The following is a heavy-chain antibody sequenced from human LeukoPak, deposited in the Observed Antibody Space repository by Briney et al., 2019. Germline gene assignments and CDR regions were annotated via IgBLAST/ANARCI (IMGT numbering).Heavy chain of an antibody. V-gene: IGHV3-53*01. CDR3: ARDPRTTGKSNYGMDV. Sequence: PGGSLRLSCAASGITVSSNYMSWVRQPPGKGLEWVSIIYSGGTTYYADSVQGRFTISGDNSKNTVYLQMNSLRVEDTAVYYCARDPRTTGKSNYGMDVWGQGTTVTVSS. D-gene: IGHD4-17*01. J-gene: IGHJ6*02. CDR1: GITVSSNY. CDR2: IYSGGTT.